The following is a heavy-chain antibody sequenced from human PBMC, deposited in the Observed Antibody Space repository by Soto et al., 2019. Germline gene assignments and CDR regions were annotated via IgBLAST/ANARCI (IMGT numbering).Heavy chain of an antibody. CDR3: ARPTGTTFRDAVDI. Sequence: ASVKVSCKASGYTFTSYGISWVRQAPGQGLEWMGWISAYNGNTNYAQKLQGRVTMTTDTSTSTAYMELRSLRSDDTAVYYCARPTGTTFRDAVDIWGQGTMVTVSS. V-gene: IGHV1-18*01. J-gene: IGHJ3*02. CDR1: GYTFTSYG. D-gene: IGHD1-1*01. CDR2: ISAYNGNT.